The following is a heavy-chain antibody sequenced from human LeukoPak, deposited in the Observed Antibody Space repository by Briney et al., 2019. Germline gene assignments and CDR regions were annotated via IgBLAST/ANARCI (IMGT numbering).Heavy chain of an antibody. CDR1: GGSFSGYY. CDR3: ASLGARSKYYYGSGSYYSPGYYYYGMDV. J-gene: IGHJ6*02. Sequence: NTSDTLSLTCAVYGGSFSGYYWSWIRQPPGKGLEWIGEINHSGSTNYNPSLKSRVTISVDTSKNQFSLKLSSVTAADTAVYYCASLGARSKYYYGSGSYYSPGYYYYGMDVWGQGTTVTVSS. CDR2: INHSGST. D-gene: IGHD3-10*01. V-gene: IGHV4-34*01.